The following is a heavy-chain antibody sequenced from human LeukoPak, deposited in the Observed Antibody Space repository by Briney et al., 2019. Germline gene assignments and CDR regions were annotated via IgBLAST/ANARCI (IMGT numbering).Heavy chain of an antibody. J-gene: IGHJ4*02. V-gene: IGHV3-30*18. CDR1: GFTFSSYG. Sequence: SGGSLRLSCAASGFTFSSYGMHWVRQAPGKGLEWVAVISYDGSNKYYADSVKGRFTISRDNSKNTLYLQMNSLRAEDTAVYYCAKDLARIAAAGTNYWGQGTLVTVSS. CDR2: ISYDGSNK. D-gene: IGHD6-13*01. CDR3: AKDLARIAAAGTNY.